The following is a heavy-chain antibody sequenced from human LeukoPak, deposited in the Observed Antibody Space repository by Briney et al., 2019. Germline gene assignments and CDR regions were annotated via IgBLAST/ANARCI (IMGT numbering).Heavy chain of an antibody. Sequence: GGSLRLSCAASGFTFSSYAMHWVRQAPGKGLEWVAVISYDGSNKYYADSVKGRFTISRDNSKNTLYLQMNSLRAEDTAVYYCARDHPPYCGGDCYSLDYWGQGTLVTVSP. CDR2: ISYDGSNK. V-gene: IGHV3-30*04. CDR1: GFTFSSYA. J-gene: IGHJ4*02. CDR3: ARDHPPYCGGDCYSLDY. D-gene: IGHD2-21*02.